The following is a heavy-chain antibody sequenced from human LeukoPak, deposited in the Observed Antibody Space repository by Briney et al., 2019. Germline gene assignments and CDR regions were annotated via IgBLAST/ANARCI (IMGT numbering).Heavy chain of an antibody. V-gene: IGHV1-2*02. CDR2: INPNSGGT. J-gene: IGHJ4*02. CDR1: GYTFTSYD. CDR3: ASGPGHHYFDY. Sequence: ASVKVSCKASGYTFTSYDINWVRQATGQGLEWMGWINPNSGGTNYAQKFQGRVTMTRDTSISTAYMELSRLRSDDTAVYYCASGPGHHYFDYWGQGTLITVSS.